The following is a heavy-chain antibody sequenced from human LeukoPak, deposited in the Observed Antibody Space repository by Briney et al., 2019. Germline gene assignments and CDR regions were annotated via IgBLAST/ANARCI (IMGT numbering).Heavy chain of an antibody. Sequence: ASVKVSCKASGGTFSSYAISWVRQAPGQGLEWMGRIIPIFGTANYAQKFQGRVTITADKSTSTAYMELSSLRSEDTAVYYCARGTRVLRLLEWSNWFDPWGQGTLVTVSS. V-gene: IGHV1-69*06. D-gene: IGHD3-3*01. J-gene: IGHJ5*02. CDR3: ARGTRVLRLLEWSNWFDP. CDR2: IIPIFGTA. CDR1: GGTFSSYA.